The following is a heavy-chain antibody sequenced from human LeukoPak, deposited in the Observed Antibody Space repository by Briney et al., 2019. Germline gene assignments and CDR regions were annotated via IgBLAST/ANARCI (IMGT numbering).Heavy chain of an antibody. Sequence: SETLSLTCAVSGGSISSSNWWGRVRQPPGKGLGGIGEIYHCGGTIYNPSLKGRVTISVDNTKNPFSLKVRPLPAADTPVYFCARDRCEYELPSWFDPWGEGTLVTVSS. CDR2: IYHCGGT. CDR3: ARDRCEYELPSWFDP. D-gene: IGHD2-2*01. V-gene: IGHV4-4*02. J-gene: IGHJ5*02. CDR1: GGSISSSNW.